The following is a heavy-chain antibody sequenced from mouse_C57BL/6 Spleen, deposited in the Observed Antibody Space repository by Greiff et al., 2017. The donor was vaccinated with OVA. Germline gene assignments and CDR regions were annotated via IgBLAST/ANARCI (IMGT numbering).Heavy chain of an antibody. CDR3: ARGDYDVLGFAY. CDR1: GYTFTDYN. CDR2: INPNNGGT. D-gene: IGHD2-4*01. J-gene: IGHJ3*01. V-gene: IGHV1-18*01. Sequence: EVQLQQSGPELVKPGASVKIPCKASGYTFTDYNMDWVKQSHGKSLEWIGDINPNNGGTIYNQKFKGKATLTVDKSSSTAYMELRSLTSEDTAVYYCARGDYDVLGFAYWGQGTLVTVSA.